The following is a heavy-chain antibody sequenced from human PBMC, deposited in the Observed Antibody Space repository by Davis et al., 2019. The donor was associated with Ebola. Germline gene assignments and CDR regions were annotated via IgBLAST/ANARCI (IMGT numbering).Heavy chain of an antibody. CDR1: GFTFSSYA. CDR3: AREVDDILTGYYAYYGMDV. J-gene: IGHJ6*04. D-gene: IGHD3-9*01. V-gene: IGHV3-30-3*01. CDR2: ISYDGSNK. Sequence: GESLKISCVASGFTFSSYAMHWVRQAPGKGLEWVAVISYDGSNKYYADSVKGRFTISRDNSKNTLYLQMNSLRAEDTAVYYCAREVDDILTGYYAYYGMDVWGKGTTVTVSS.